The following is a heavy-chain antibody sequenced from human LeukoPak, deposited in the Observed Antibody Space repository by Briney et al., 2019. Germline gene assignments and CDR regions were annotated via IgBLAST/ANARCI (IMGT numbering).Heavy chain of an antibody. J-gene: IGHJ4*02. D-gene: IGHD6-19*01. Sequence: PSETLSLTCTVSGGTISSYYWSWIRQPAGKGLEWIGRIYISGSTSYNPSLKSRVTMSVDTSKNQFSLKLSSVTAADTAVYYCARTWQWLPFDYWGQGTLVTVSS. CDR1: GGTISSYY. V-gene: IGHV4-4*07. CDR3: ARTWQWLPFDY. CDR2: IYISGST.